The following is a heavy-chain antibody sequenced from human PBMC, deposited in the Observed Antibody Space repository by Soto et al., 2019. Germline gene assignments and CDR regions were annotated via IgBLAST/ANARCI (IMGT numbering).Heavy chain of an antibody. V-gene: IGHV3-23*01. CDR3: AKGRLRLVRDYYSGY. Sequence: PGGSLRLSCAASGFTFSSYAMSWVRQAPGQGLEWVSAISGSGGSTYYADSVKGRSTISRDNSKNTLYLQMNSRRAEDTAGYYFAKGRLRLVRDYYSGYGVPGTLVAVSS. CDR1: GFTFSSYA. CDR2: ISGSGGST. D-gene: IGHD2-21*02. J-gene: IGHJ4*01.